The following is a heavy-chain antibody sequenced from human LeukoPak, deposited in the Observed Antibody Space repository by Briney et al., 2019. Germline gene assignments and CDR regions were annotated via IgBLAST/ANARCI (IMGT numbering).Heavy chain of an antibody. CDR2: IYYSGST. D-gene: IGHD4-17*01. Sequence: SETLSLTCTVSGGSIANYYWSWIRQPPGKGLEFIGYIYYSGSTSYNPSLKSRVTISVDTSKNQFSLKLSSVTAADTAVCYCARTYGDYRFDYWGQGTLVTVSS. CDR3: ARTYGDYRFDY. J-gene: IGHJ4*02. V-gene: IGHV4-59*01. CDR1: GGSIANYY.